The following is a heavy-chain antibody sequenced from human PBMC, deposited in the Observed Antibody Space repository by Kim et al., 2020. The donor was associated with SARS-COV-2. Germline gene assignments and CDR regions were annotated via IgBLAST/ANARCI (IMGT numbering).Heavy chain of an antibody. CDR3: ARDGGITRGIDV. CDR1: GYTFTSQG. CDR2: ISPLNGKT. V-gene: IGHV1-18*01. J-gene: IGHJ6*01. Sequence: ASVKVSCKASGYTFTSQGITWVRQAPGQGPEWMGWISPLNGKTKFAQKFEGRVVMNRETSTTTVEMELRSLTSDDTAVYYCARDGGITRGIDVWGQWTPV. D-gene: IGHD1-7*01.